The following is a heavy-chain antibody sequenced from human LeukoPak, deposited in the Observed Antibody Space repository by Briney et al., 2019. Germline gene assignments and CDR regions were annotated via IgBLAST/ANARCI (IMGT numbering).Heavy chain of an antibody. CDR3: ACGPQYTGSFPF. J-gene: IGHJ4*02. V-gene: IGHV3-48*04. Sequence: GGSLRLSCAASGFTFSSYAMSWVRQAPGKGLEWLSYISNSGSPIRYADSVKGRFTISRDNAENSVYLQMNSLRAEDTAVYYCACGPQYTGSFPFWGQGTLVTVSS. CDR1: GFTFSSYA. CDR2: ISNSGSPI. D-gene: IGHD1-26*01.